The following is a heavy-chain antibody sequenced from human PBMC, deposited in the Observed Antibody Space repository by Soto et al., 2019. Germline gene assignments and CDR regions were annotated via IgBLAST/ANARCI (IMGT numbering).Heavy chain of an antibody. CDR3: ARDSMVRGVTGYYYYGMDV. J-gene: IGHJ6*02. CDR2: IYYSGST. Sequence: SETLSLTCTVSGGSVSSGSYYWSWIRQPPGKGLEWIGYIYYSGSTNYNPSLKSRVTISVDTPKNQFSLKLSSVTAADTAVYYCARDSMVRGVTGYYYYGMDVWGQGTTVTVSS. CDR1: GGSVSSGSYY. V-gene: IGHV4-61*01. D-gene: IGHD3-10*01.